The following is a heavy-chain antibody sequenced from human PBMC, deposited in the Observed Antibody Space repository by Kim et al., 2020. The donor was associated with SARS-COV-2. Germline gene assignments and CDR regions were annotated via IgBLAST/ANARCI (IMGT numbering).Heavy chain of an antibody. CDR3: ARHAATWTDAFDV. Sequence: YTPSLKSRVTVSMDTSKNQVSLILSSVTAADTALYYCARHAATWTDAFDVWGQGTMVTVS. D-gene: IGHD1-1*01. V-gene: IGHV4-59*08. J-gene: IGHJ3*01.